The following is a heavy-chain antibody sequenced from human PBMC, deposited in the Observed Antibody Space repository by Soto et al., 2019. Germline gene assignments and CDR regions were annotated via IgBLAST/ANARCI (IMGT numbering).Heavy chain of an antibody. CDR3: ARDGHFAFDI. CDR1: GFIFSHYY. V-gene: IGHV3-11*01. Sequence: PGGSLRLSCAGSGFIFSHYYMSWIRLAPGKGLEWVSYISSSGGTIYYADSVKGRFTASRDNAKNSLHLQMTSLRAEDTAVYYCARDGHFAFDIWGQGTMVTVSS. J-gene: IGHJ3*02. CDR2: ISSSGGTI.